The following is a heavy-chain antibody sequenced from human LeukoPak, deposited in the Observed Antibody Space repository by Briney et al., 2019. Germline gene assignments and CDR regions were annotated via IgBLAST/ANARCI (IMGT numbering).Heavy chain of an antibody. Sequence: SETLSLTCTVSGASISSSSYYWGWIRQPPGKGLEWIGSIYYSGSTYYNPSLKSRVTISIDTSKNQFSLKLSSVTAADTAVYYCASERGSGSYTYGMDVWGQGTTVTVSS. CDR2: IYYSGST. V-gene: IGHV4-39*07. J-gene: IGHJ6*02. CDR1: GASISSSSYY. D-gene: IGHD3-10*01. CDR3: ASERGSGSYTYGMDV.